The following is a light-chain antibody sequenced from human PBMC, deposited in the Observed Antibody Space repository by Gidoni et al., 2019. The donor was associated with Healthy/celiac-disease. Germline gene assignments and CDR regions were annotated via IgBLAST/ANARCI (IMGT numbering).Light chain of an antibody. CDR3: QQYNNWPWT. CDR1: QSVSSN. J-gene: IGKJ1*01. CDR2: GAS. V-gene: IGKV3-15*01. Sequence: EIVMTQSPATLSVSPGERATRSCRASQSVSSNLAWYQQKPGQAPRLLIYGASTRATGIPARFSGSWSGTEFTLTISSLQSEDFAVYYCQQYNNWPWTFGQGTKVEIK.